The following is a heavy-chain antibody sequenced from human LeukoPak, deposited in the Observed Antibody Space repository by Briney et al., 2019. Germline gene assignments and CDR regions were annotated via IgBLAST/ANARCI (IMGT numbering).Heavy chain of an antibody. CDR3: TRPNHGVR. V-gene: IGHV3-7*01. J-gene: IGHJ4*02. D-gene: IGHD3-10*01. CDR1: GFTFRTFW. CDR2: INQDGSEK. Sequence: GGSLRLSCAASGFTFRTFWMSWVRQASGKGLEWVASINQDGSEKYYVDSVKGRFIVSRDNAKNSLYLQMNSLRVDDTAVYYCTRPNHGVRWGQGTLVTVSS.